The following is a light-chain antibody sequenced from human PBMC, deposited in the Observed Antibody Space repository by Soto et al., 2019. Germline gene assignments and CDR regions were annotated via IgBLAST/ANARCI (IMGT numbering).Light chain of an antibody. V-gene: IGKV3-11*01. CDR3: QKRSNWPPIT. Sequence: EIVLTQSPATLSLSPGERATLSCRASQSVSRYLAWYQQKPGQAPRLLIYDASNRATGIPDRFSGSGSGTDFTLTISRLEPEDFAVYYCQKRSNWPPITFGQGTRLEI. CDR1: QSVSRY. J-gene: IGKJ5*01. CDR2: DAS.